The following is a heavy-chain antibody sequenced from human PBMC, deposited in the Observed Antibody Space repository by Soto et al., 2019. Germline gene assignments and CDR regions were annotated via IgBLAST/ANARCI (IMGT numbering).Heavy chain of an antibody. J-gene: IGHJ4*02. CDR1: GFTFSSYA. V-gene: IGHV3-23*01. CDR3: AYSSNSFDY. Sequence: EVQLLESGGGLVPPGGSLRLSCAASGFTFSSYAMTWVRQAQGKGLQWVSAISGSGGSTYYADSVQGRFPISRDNSKNTRYLQMNRLRAEDTTVYYCAYSSNSFDYWCQGTLVTVSS. D-gene: IGHD6-13*01. CDR2: ISGSGGST.